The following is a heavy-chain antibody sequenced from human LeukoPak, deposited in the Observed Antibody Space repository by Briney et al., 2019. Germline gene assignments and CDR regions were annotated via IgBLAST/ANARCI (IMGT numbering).Heavy chain of an antibody. J-gene: IGHJ4*02. CDR2: ISYDGSNK. Sequence: GGSLRLSCAASRFPFSSYWMHWVRQAPGKGLEWVAVISYDGSNKYYADSVKGRFTISRDNSKNTLYLQMNSLRAEDTAVYYCAKGRRYCSGGSCYSPFDYWGQGTLVTVPS. CDR3: AKGRRYCSGGSCYSPFDY. CDR1: RFPFSSYW. V-gene: IGHV3-30*18. D-gene: IGHD2-15*01.